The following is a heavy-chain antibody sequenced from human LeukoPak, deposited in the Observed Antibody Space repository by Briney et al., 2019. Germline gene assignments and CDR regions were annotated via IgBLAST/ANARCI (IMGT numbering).Heavy chain of an antibody. D-gene: IGHD3-3*01. V-gene: IGHV3-48*01. J-gene: IGHJ3*02. CDR2: IRGRSDTT. Sequence: GGSLRLSCAASGFTFTMFSMNWLRQAPGKGLEWIAFIRGRSDTTYYADSVQGRLTISRDNAEDSVYLQMNSLRVEDTAVYYCARTYDFGIGPPGDAFDNWGQGTLVTVFS. CDR3: ARTYDFGIGPPGDAFDN. CDR1: GFTFTMFS.